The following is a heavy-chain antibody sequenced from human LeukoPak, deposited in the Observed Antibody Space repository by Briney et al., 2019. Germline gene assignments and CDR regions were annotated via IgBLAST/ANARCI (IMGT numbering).Heavy chain of an antibody. CDR1: GYTFTGYY. J-gene: IGHJ4*02. CDR3: ARWGTPYSSGWYGFDY. V-gene: IGHV1-2*02. D-gene: IGHD6-19*01. Sequence: GASVKVSCKASGYTFTGYYMHWVRQAPGQGLEWMGWINPNSGGTNYAQKFQGRVTMTRDTPISTAYMELSRLRSDDTAVYYCARWGTPYSSGWYGFDYWGQGTLVTVSS. CDR2: INPNSGGT.